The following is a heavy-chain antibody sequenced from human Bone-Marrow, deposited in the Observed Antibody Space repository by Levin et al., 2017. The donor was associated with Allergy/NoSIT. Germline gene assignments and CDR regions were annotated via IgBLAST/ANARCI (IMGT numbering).Heavy chain of an antibody. D-gene: IGHD3-22*01. V-gene: IGHV3-15*01. J-gene: IGHJ4*02. CDR1: GFTFSNAW. CDR3: TTGPTYYYDSSGYAGVHY. CDR2: IKSKTDGGTT. Sequence: GGSLRLSCAASGFTFSNAWMSWVRQAPGKGLEWVGRIKSKTDGGTTDYAAPVKGRFTISRDDSKNTLYLQMNSLKTEDTAVYYCTTGPTYYYDSSGYAGVHYWGQGTLVTVSS.